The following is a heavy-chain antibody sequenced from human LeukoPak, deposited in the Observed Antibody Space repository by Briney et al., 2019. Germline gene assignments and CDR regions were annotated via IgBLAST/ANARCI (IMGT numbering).Heavy chain of an antibody. Sequence: GGSLRLSCAASGFTLSSYSMNWVRQAPGKGLEWVSSISSSSSYIYYADSVKGRFTISRDNAKNSLYLQMNSLRAEDTAVYYCARDNHYCSGGSCFGSNNWFDPWGQGTLVTVSS. D-gene: IGHD2-15*01. J-gene: IGHJ5*02. V-gene: IGHV3-21*01. CDR2: ISSSSSYI. CDR3: ARDNHYCSGGSCFGSNNWFDP. CDR1: GFTLSSYS.